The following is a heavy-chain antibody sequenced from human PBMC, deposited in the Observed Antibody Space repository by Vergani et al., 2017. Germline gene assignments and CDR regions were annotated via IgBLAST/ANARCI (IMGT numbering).Heavy chain of an antibody. CDR1: GGSISSGSYY. Sequence: QVQLQESGPGLVKPSQTLSLTCTVSGGSISSGSYYWSWIRQPAGKGLEWIGRIYTSGCTNYNPSLKSLVTIAVDTSKNQFSLKLSSVTAPDTAVYYCARLGHDYPPRSNWFDPWGQGTLVTVSS. J-gene: IGHJ5*02. CDR3: ARLGHDYPPRSNWFDP. D-gene: IGHD4-11*01. CDR2: IYTSGCT. V-gene: IGHV4-61*02.